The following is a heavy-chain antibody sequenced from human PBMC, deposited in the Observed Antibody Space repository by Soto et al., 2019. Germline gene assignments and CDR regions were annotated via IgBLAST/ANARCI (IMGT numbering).Heavy chain of an antibody. CDR3: ARVGGLAARTFDY. J-gene: IGHJ4*02. CDR1: GGSISDFY. CDR2: IYYSGRT. Sequence: SETLSLTCTVSGGSISDFYWSWIRQPPGKGLEWIGYIYYSGRTNYNPSLKCRVTISVDTSKNQFSLNLRSMSPADTAVYYCARVGGLAARTFDYWGPGTLVTVSS. V-gene: IGHV4-59*01. D-gene: IGHD6-6*01.